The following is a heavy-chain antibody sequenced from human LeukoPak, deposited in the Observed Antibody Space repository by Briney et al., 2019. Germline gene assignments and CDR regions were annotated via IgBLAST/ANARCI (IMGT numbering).Heavy chain of an antibody. J-gene: IGHJ4*02. CDR2: LDSDGSTT. D-gene: IGHD5-12*01. Sequence: GGSLRLSCAASGFTSSSYAMSWVRQAPGQGLVWVSHLDSDGSTTTYADPVKGRITIATDNAKNSLYLQRISLGAEDTAVYYCARDRSSYDSADYFDYWGQGTLVTVSS. V-gene: IGHV3-74*01. CDR1: GFTSSSYA. CDR3: ARDRSSYDSADYFDY.